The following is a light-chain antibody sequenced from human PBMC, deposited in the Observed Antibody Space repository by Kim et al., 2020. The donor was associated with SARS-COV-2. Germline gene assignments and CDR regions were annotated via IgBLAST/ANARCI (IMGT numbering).Light chain of an antibody. CDR2: DVS. Sequence: QSALTQPRSVSGSPGQSVTISCTGTSSDVGGYNYVSWYQQHPGKATKLMIYDVSKRPSGVPDRFSGSKSGNTASLTISGLQAEDEADYYCCSYAGSYTFEVFGGGTKLTVL. V-gene: IGLV2-11*01. CDR3: CSYAGSYTFEV. J-gene: IGLJ3*02. CDR1: SSDVGGYNY.